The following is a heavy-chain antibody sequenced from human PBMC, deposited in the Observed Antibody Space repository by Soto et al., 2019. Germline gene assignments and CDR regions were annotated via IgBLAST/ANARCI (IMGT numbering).Heavy chain of an antibody. D-gene: IGHD3-3*01. V-gene: IGHV4-39*01. CDR2: FCYSGST. CDR3: ARHGGSDFWSGYYYYYYGMDV. Sequence: QLQQQESGPGLVKPSETLSLTCTVSGGSISSSSYYWGWIRQPPGKGLEWIGSFCYSGSTYYNPSLKSRVTISVDTSKNQFSLKLSSVTAADTAVYYCARHGGSDFWSGYYYYYYGMDVWGQGTTVTVSS. J-gene: IGHJ6*02. CDR1: GGSISSSSYY.